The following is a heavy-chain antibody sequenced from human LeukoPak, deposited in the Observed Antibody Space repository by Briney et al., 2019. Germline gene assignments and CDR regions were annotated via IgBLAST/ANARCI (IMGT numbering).Heavy chain of an antibody. J-gene: IGHJ4*02. CDR2: IYTTGST. V-gene: IGHV4-61*02. CDR1: GGSVSSASYY. D-gene: IGHD2-2*01. Sequence: SETLSLTCTVSGGSVSSASYYWSWIRQPAGKGLEWIGRIYTTGSTNYNPSLKSRVTISVDTSKNQFFLKLNSVTAADTAVYYCVRDMGSSTSKDWGQGTLVTVSS. CDR3: VRDMGSSTSKD.